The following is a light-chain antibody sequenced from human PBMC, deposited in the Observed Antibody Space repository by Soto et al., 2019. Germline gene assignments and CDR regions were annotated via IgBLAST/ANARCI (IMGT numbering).Light chain of an antibody. CDR2: DAS. Sequence: EIVLTQSPATLSLSPGERATLSCRASQSVSSYLAWYQQKPGQAPRLLIYDASHTATGIPARFSGSGSGTDFTLTISSLEPDDFAVYYCQQRSDWPSTFGGGTKVQIK. J-gene: IGKJ4*01. CDR3: QQRSDWPST. CDR1: QSVSSY. V-gene: IGKV3-11*01.